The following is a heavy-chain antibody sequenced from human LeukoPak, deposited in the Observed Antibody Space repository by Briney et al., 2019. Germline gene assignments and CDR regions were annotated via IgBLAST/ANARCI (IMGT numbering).Heavy chain of an antibody. D-gene: IGHD4-23*01. CDR2: IYYSGST. Sequence: PSETLSLTCIVSGDSITNYYWSWIRQPPGKGLEWIGYIYYSGSTDYNPSLKSRVTISLDTSKNQFSLKLSTVTAADTAVYYCARADYGGDSYLHAFDIWGHGTMVTVSS. CDR3: ARADYGGDSYLHAFDI. J-gene: IGHJ3*02. V-gene: IGHV4-59*06. CDR1: GDSITNYY.